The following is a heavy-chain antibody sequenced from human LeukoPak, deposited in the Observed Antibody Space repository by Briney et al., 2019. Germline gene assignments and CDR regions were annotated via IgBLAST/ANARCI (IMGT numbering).Heavy chain of an antibody. CDR2: ISSSSSYI. Sequence: GGSPRLSCAASGFTFSSYSMNWVRQAPGKGLEWVSSISSSSSYIYYADSVKGRFTISRDNAKNSLYLQMNSLRAEDTAVYYCASARYEAYYYMDVWGKGTTVTVSS. V-gene: IGHV3-21*01. CDR3: ASARYEAYYYMDV. J-gene: IGHJ6*03. CDR1: GFTFSSYS. D-gene: IGHD5-12*01.